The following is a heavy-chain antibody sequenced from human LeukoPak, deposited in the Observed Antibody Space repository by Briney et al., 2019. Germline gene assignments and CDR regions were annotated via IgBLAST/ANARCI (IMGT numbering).Heavy chain of an antibody. CDR3: ARLPLRTPYFDY. D-gene: IGHD4-17*01. Sequence: PSETLSLTCTVSGGSISSYYWSWIRQPPGKGLEWIGYTYYSGSTNYNPSLKSRVTISVDTSKNQFSLKLSSVTAADTAVYYCARLPLRTPYFDYWGQGTLVTVSS. CDR1: GGSISSYY. CDR2: TYYSGST. J-gene: IGHJ4*02. V-gene: IGHV4-59*08.